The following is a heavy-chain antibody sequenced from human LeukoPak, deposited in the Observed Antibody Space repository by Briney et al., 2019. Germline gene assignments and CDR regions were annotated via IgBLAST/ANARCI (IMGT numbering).Heavy chain of an antibody. D-gene: IGHD5-24*01. CDR3: ARSDQRWLYSDY. CDR1: GGSISSGGYY. CDR2: IYCTGST. J-gene: IGHJ4*02. Sequence: SETLSLTCTVSGGSISSGGYYWTWLRQHPGKGLEWIGYIYCTGSTFFNPSHKSRVIISVDTSKNQFSLKLSSVTAADTAVYYCARSDQRWLYSDYWGQGTLVTVSS. V-gene: IGHV4-31*03.